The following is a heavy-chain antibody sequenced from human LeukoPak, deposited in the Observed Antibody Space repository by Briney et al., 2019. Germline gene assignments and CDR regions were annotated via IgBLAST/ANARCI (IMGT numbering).Heavy chain of an antibody. CDR3: ASMTTVTFNWFDP. D-gene: IGHD4-17*01. CDR1: GGSISSYY. V-gene: IGHV4-59*01. CDR2: IYYSGST. J-gene: IGHJ5*02. Sequence: SETLSLTCTVSGGSISSYYWSWIRQPPGKGLEWIGYIYYSGSTNYNPSLKSRVTISVDTSKNQFSLKLSSVTAADTAVYYCASMTTVTFNWFDPWGQGTLVTVSS.